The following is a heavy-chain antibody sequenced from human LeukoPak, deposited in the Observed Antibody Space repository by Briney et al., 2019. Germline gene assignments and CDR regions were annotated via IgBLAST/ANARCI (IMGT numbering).Heavy chain of an antibody. CDR2: INDRGSN. CDR3: VRDSRYGSGWFEDGLDF. D-gene: IGHD6-13*01. J-gene: IGHJ6*02. CDR1: GDSVRSYY. V-gene: IGHV4-59*02. Sequence: SEILSLTCTVSGDSVRSYYWSWIRQPPGQGLEWLGHINDRGSNNYNPSLQGRVTISIATSKTQLSLKVNSVTAADTAAYYCVRDSRYGSGWFEDGLDFWGQGTTVTVSS.